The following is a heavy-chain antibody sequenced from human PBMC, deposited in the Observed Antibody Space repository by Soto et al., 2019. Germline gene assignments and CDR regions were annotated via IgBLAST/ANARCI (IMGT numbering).Heavy chain of an antibody. V-gene: IGHV3-23*01. CDR3: ANPPSATYYDILTGYVGSDY. J-gene: IGHJ4*02. CDR2: ISGSGGST. D-gene: IGHD3-9*01. CDR1: GFTFSSYA. Sequence: GGSLRLSCAASGFTFSSYAMSWVRQAPGKGLEWVSAISGSGGSTYYADSVKGRFTISRDNSKNTLYLQMNSLRAEDTAVYYCANPPSATYYDILTGYVGSDYWGQGTLVTVSS.